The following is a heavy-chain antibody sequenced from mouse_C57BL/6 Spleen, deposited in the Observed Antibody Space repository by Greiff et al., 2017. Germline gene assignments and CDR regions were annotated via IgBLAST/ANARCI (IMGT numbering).Heavy chain of an antibody. CDR3: ARSPGAY. V-gene: IGHV1-69*01. CDR2: IDPSDSYT. CDR1: GYTFTSYW. D-gene: IGHD4-1*01. J-gene: IGHJ3*01. Sequence: VQLQQPGAELVMPGASVKLSCKASGYTFTSYWLHWVKQRPGQGLEWIGEIDPSDSYTNYNQKFKGKSTLTVDKSSSTAYMQLSSLTSEDSAVYYCARSPGAYWGQGTLVTVSA.